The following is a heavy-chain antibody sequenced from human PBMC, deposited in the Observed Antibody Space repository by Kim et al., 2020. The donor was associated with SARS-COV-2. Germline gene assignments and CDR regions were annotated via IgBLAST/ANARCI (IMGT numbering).Heavy chain of an antibody. CDR2: IHHSGST. CDR3: ARELWGSLDY. D-gene: IGHD3-16*01. Sequence: SETLSLTCSASGGSISNYYWSWIRQPPGKGLEWIGYIHHSGSTNFNPSLKSRVTISIDTPKNQFSLKLSSVTAADTAVYYCARELWGSLDYWGQGIPVTVSS. CDR1: GGSISNYY. V-gene: IGHV4-59*01. J-gene: IGHJ4*02.